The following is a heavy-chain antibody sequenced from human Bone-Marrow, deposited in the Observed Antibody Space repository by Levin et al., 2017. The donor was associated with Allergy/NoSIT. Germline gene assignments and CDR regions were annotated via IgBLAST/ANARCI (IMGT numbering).Heavy chain of an antibody. V-gene: IGHV4-34*01. CDR3: ARGRLGDCSSTSCYREVGWFDP. CDR2: INHSGST. J-gene: IGHJ5*02. D-gene: IGHD2-2*01. CDR1: GGSFSGYY. Sequence: SETLSLTCAVYGGSFSGYYWSWIRQPPGKGLEWIGEINHSGSTNYNPSLKSRVTISVDTSKNQFSLKLSSVTAADTAVYYCARGRLGDCSSTSCYREVGWFDPWGQGTLVTVSS.